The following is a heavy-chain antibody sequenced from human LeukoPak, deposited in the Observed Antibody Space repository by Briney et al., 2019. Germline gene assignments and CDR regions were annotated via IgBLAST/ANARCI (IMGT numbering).Heavy chain of an antibody. J-gene: IGHJ4*02. CDR2: INSDGSST. V-gene: IGHV3-74*01. CDR3: ASNSPIAAAGLDY. CDR1: GFTFSSYW. D-gene: IGHD6-13*01. Sequence: GGSLRLSCAASGFTFSSYWMHWVRQAPGKGLVWVSRINSDGSSTSYADSVKGRCTISRDNAKNTLYLQMNSLRAEDTAVYYCASNSPIAAAGLDYWGQGTLVTVSS.